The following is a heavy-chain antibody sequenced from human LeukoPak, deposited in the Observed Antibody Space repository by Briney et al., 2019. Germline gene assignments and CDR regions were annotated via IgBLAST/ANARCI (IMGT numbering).Heavy chain of an antibody. V-gene: IGHV4-59*01. CDR1: GGSISGSD. D-gene: IGHD4-17*01. Sequence: KPSETLSLTCTVSGGSISGSDWTWIRQPPGKGLEWIGHIYYSGNTYYYPSLKSRVTISVDTSKDQFSLKLNSVTPADTAVYYCARVDGDHGHKDWYFVLWGRGTLVTVSP. CDR3: ARVDGDHGHKDWYFVL. CDR2: IYYSGNT. J-gene: IGHJ2*01.